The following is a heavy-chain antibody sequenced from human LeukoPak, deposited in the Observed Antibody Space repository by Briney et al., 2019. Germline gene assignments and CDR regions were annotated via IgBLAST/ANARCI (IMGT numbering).Heavy chain of an antibody. CDR2: IIPIFGTA. CDR3: ARDSTSLTGDTGMFDY. D-gene: IGHD7-27*01. V-gene: IGHV1-69*13. Sequence: GASVKVSCKASGGTFSSYAISWVRQAPGQGLECMGGIIPIFGTANYAQKFQGRVTITADESTSTAYMELSSLRSEDTVVYYCARDSTSLTGDTGMFDYWGQGTLVTVSS. CDR1: GGTFSSYA. J-gene: IGHJ4*02.